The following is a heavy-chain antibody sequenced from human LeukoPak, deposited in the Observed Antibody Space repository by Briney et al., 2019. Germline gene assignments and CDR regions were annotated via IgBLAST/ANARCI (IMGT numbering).Heavy chain of an antibody. V-gene: IGHV1-46*01. CDR3: ARDQEATIENYYYYYGMDV. J-gene: IGHJ6*02. CDR1: GYTFTSYY. D-gene: IGHD5-12*01. CDR2: INPSGGST. Sequence: ASVKVSCKASGYTFTSYYMHWVRQAPGQGLEWMGIINPSGGSTSYAQKFQGRVTMTRDTSTSTVYMELSSLRSEDTAVYYCARDQEATIENYYYYYGMDVWGQGTTVTVS.